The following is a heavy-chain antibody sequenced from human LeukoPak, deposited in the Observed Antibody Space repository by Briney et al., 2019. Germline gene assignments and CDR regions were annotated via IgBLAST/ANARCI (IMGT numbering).Heavy chain of an antibody. CDR1: GGSISSGGYY. J-gene: IGHJ3*02. CDR3: AKRDGHYYVSGKSAFDI. CDR2: IHYSGST. Sequence: PSETLSLTCTVSGGSISSGGYYWSWIRQHPGKGLEWIGYIHYSGSTYYNPSLKSRITKSVDTSRNRFSLKLSSVTAADTAGYYCAKRDGHYYVSGKSAFDIWGQGTMVTVSS. D-gene: IGHD3-10*01. V-gene: IGHV4-31*03.